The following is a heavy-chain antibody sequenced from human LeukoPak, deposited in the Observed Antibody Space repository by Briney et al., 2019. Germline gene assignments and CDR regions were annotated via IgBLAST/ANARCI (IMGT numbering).Heavy chain of an antibody. CDR3: AAGAAAAGPIDY. J-gene: IGHJ4*02. Sequence: SVKVSCKASWYTFTSYGISWVRQAPGQGPEWVGGIIPIFGTANYAQKFQGRVTITADESTSTAYMELSSLRSEDTAVYYCAAGAAAAGPIDYWGQGTLVTVSS. CDR1: WYTFTSYG. V-gene: IGHV1-69*13. D-gene: IGHD6-13*01. CDR2: IIPIFGTA.